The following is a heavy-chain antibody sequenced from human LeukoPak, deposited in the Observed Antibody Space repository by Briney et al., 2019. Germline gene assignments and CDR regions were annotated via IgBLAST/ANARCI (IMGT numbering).Heavy chain of an antibody. D-gene: IGHD2-2*01. V-gene: IGHV3-33*01. Sequence: GGSLRLSCAASGFTFSSYGMHWVRQAPGKGLEWVAGIWYDGSNKYYADSVKGRFTISRDNSKNTLHLQMNSLRAEDTAVYYCARDPGYCSSTSCYLSYYFDYWGQGTLVTVSS. CDR2: IWYDGSNK. CDR1: GFTFSSYG. CDR3: ARDPGYCSSTSCYLSYYFDY. J-gene: IGHJ4*02.